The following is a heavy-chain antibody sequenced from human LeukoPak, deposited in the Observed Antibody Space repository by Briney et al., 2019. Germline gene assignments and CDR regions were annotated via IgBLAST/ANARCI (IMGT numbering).Heavy chain of an antibody. V-gene: IGHV3-7*01. J-gene: IGHJ4*02. CDR1: GFSFSSNW. CDR2: INQDGNQR. Sequence: GDSLRLSCAASGFSFSSNWMIWFRQAPGKGLEWVANINQDGNQRGYVDSVKGRFTISRDNARSSVYLQMNNLGVEDTATYYCAKDKYYNVCDYWGQRTLVTVSS. D-gene: IGHD2/OR15-2a*01. CDR3: AKDKYYNVCDY.